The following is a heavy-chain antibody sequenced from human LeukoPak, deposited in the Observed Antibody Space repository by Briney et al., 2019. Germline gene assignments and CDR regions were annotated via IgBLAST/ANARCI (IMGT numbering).Heavy chain of an antibody. CDR2: MNPNSGNT. V-gene: IGHV1-8*01. CDR3: ARGRCVGSPNCYYFDS. J-gene: IGHJ4*02. D-gene: IGHD2-2*01. Sequence: ASVKVSCKASGYAFTNYNINWVRQATGQGFEWIGWMNPNSGNTGFGQKFQGRVTITRDTSISTAYMEVDDLRSEDTAVYYCARGRCVGSPNCYYFDSWGQGTLVTVSS. CDR1: GYAFTNYN.